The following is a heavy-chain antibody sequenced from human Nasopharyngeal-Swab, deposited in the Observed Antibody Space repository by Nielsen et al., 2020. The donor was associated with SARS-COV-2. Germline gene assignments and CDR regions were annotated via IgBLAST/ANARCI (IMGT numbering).Heavy chain of an antibody. D-gene: IGHD6-13*01. CDR3: AREAAGTGSYPDY. CDR1: GFTFSSYG. V-gene: IGHV3-33*01. Sequence: SLKISCAASGFTFSSYGMHWVRQAPGKGLEWVAVIWYDGSNKYYADSVKGRFTISRDNSKNTLYLQMNSLRAEDTAVYYCAREAAGTGSYPDYWGQGTLVTVSS. CDR2: IWYDGSNK. J-gene: IGHJ4*02.